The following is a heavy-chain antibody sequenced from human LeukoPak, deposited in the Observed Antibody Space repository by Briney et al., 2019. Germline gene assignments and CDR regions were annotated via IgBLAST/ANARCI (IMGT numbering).Heavy chain of an antibody. J-gene: IGHJ5*02. Sequence: GGSLRLSCAASGFSFSSYAMHWVRQAPGKGLEWVAVISHDGSNEYYPDSVKGRFTISRDNSKNTLYLQMNSLRAEDTAVYYCARDSSGSYNWCDPWGQGTLVTVSS. V-gene: IGHV3-30*04. CDR3: ARDSSGSYNWCDP. D-gene: IGHD6-19*01. CDR1: GFSFSSYA. CDR2: ISHDGSNE.